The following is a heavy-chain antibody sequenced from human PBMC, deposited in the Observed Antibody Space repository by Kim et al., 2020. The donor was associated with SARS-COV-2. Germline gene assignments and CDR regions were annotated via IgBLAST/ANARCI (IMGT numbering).Heavy chain of an antibody. CDR1: GFTFSSYS. Sequence: GGSLRLSCAASGFTFSSYSMNWVRQAPGKGLEWVSYISSSSTIYYADSVKGRFTISRDNAKNSLYLQMNSLRAEDTAVYYCARDQRRLVVVVVPDYYYGMDVWGQGTTVTVSS. J-gene: IGHJ6*02. CDR3: ARDQRRLVVVVVPDYYYGMDV. D-gene: IGHD2-15*01. V-gene: IGHV3-48*04. CDR2: ISSSSTI.